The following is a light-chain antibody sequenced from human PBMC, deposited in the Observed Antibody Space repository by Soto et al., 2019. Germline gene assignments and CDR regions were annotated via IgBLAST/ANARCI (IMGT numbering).Light chain of an antibody. CDR1: SSDVGGYNY. V-gene: IGLV2-11*01. Sequence: QSVLTQPRSVSGSPGQSVTISCTGTSSDVGGYNYVSWYQQHPGKAPKLMTYDVSKRPSGVPDRFSGSKSGNTASLTISGLQAEDEADYYCCSYAGSYVFGTGTTVTVL. J-gene: IGLJ1*01. CDR2: DVS. CDR3: CSYAGSYV.